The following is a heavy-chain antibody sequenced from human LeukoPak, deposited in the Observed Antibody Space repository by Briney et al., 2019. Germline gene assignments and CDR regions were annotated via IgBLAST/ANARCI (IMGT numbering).Heavy chain of an antibody. CDR1: GYTLTELS. J-gene: IGHJ4*02. D-gene: IGHD2-2*01. Sequence: VASVKVSCKVSGYTLTELSMHWVRQAPGKGLEWMGAFDPEDGETIYAQKFQGRVTMTEDTSTDTAYMELSSLRSEDTAVYYCATDPLYAIGFFDYWGQGTLVTVSS. V-gene: IGHV1-24*01. CDR3: ATDPLYAIGFFDY. CDR2: FDPEDGET.